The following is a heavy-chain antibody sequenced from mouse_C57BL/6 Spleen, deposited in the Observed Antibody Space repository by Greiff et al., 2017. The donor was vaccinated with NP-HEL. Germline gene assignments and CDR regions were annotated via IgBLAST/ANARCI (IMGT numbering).Heavy chain of an antibody. CDR3: VREGAYPYYAMDY. CDR1: GFSFNTYA. Sequence: EVQGVESGGGLVQPKGSLKLSCAASGFSFNTYAMNWVRQAPGKGLEWVARIRSKSNNYATYYADSVKDRFTISRDDSESMLYLQMNNLKTEDTAMYYCVREGAYPYYAMDYWGQGTSVTVSS. CDR2: IRSKSNNYAT. J-gene: IGHJ4*01. V-gene: IGHV10-1*01. D-gene: IGHD2-10*01.